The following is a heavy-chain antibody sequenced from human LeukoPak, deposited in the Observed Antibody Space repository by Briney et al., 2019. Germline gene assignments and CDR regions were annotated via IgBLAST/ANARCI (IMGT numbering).Heavy chain of an antibody. J-gene: IGHJ4*02. CDR1: GFTFSTYS. Sequence: GGSLRLSCAASGFTFSTYSMNWVRQAPGKGLEWVSSISSSSSYIYYADSVKGRFTISRDNAKNSLYLQMNSLRAEDTAVYYCAREAPRGTSSNPYYFDSWGQGTLVTVSS. D-gene: IGHD6-6*01. CDR3: AREAPRGTSSNPYYFDS. CDR2: ISSSSSYI. V-gene: IGHV3-21*01.